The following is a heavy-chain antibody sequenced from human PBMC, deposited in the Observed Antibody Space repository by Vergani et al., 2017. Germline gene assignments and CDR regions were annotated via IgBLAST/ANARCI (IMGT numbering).Heavy chain of an antibody. Sequence: QVQLQESGPGLVKPSQTLSLTCTVSGGSINSHNYYWSWIRQPAGKGLEWIGRIHTSGSTNYNPFLKRRVTMSEDTSKNQFSLNLTSVTAADTAVYFCARGSCLGGSCYKPLFDYWGQGILVTVSS. CDR2: IHTSGST. CDR3: ARGSCLGGSCYKPLFDY. D-gene: IGHD2-15*01. V-gene: IGHV4-61*02. CDR1: GGSINSHNYY. J-gene: IGHJ4*02.